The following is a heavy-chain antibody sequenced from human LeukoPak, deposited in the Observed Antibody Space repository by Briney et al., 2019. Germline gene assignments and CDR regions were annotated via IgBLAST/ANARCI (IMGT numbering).Heavy chain of an antibody. D-gene: IGHD6-19*01. V-gene: IGHV3-23*01. J-gene: IGHJ4*02. CDR3: AKVVYSSGWYSYYFDY. Sequence: GGSLRLSCAASGFTVSSTDMSWVRQAPGKGLEWVSAISGSGGSTYYADSVKGRSTISRDNSKNTLYLQMNSLRAEDTAVYYCAKVVYSSGWYSYYFDYWGQGTLVTVSS. CDR1: GFTVSSTD. CDR2: ISGSGGST.